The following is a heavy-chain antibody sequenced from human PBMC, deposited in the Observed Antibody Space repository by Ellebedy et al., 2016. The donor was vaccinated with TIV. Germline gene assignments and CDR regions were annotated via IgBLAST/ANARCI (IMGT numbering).Heavy chain of an antibody. CDR2: IYYSGST. CDR3: ARHRGSYNWFDP. D-gene: IGHD1-26*01. J-gene: IGHJ5*02. V-gene: IGHV4-39*01. Sequence: SETLSLXXSVSGGSVSSSSYYWGWFRQPPGKGLEWIGSIYYSGSTYYNPSLKSRVTISVDTSKNQFSLKLSSVTAADTAVYYCARHRGSYNWFDPWGQGTLVTVSS. CDR1: GGSVSSSSYY.